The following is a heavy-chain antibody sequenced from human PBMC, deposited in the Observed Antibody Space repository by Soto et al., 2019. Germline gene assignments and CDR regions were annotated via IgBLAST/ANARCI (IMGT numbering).Heavy chain of an antibody. CDR3: ARYRSLDP. D-gene: IGHD3-16*02. J-gene: IGHJ5*02. V-gene: IGHV3-7*03. CDR1: GFILRNYW. Sequence: EVQLVESGGGLVQPGGSLRLSCADSGFILRNYWMSWVRQAPGMGLQWGASIKEDGSEKYYVDTVKGRFTISRENAKNSLYLQMTRLRAEDTAVYSCARYRSLDPWGQGILVTVSS. CDR2: IKEDGSEK.